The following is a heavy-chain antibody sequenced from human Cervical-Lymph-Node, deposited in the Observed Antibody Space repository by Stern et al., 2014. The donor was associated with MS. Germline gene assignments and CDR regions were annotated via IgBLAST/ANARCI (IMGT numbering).Heavy chain of an antibody. CDR1: GGSISSSNW. Sequence: QVQLQESGPGLVKPSGPLSLTCAVSGGSISSSNWWSWVRQTPGQGLEWIGEIYHSGTTNYNPSLQSRVNISVDKSKNQFSLKLSSVTAADTAVYYCAREGYSSSYDAFDIWGQGTMVTVSS. CDR3: AREGYSSSYDAFDI. CDR2: IYHSGTT. J-gene: IGHJ3*02. D-gene: IGHD6-6*01. V-gene: IGHV4-4*02.